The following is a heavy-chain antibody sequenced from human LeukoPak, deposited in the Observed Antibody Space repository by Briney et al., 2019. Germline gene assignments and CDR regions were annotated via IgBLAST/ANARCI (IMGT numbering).Heavy chain of an antibody. CDR1: GGSFSGYY. V-gene: IGHV4-34*01. CDR3: ARDLITIFGVVIIPSWFDP. D-gene: IGHD3-3*01. J-gene: IGHJ5*02. CDR2: INHSGST. Sequence: SETLSLTCAVYGGSFSGYYWSWIRQPPGKGLEWIGEINHSGSTNYNPSLKSRVTISVDTSKNQFSLKLSSVTAADTAVYYCARDLITIFGVVIIPSWFDPWGQGTLVTVSS.